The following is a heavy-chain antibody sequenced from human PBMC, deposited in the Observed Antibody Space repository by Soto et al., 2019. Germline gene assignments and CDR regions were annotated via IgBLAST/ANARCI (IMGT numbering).Heavy chain of an antibody. V-gene: IGHV4-39*01. Sequence: SETLSLTCTVSGGSISSSSYYWGWIRQPPGKGLEWIGSIYYSGSTYYNPSLKSRVTISVDTSKNQFSLKLSSVTAADTAVYYCAYSGSYYWYFDYWGQGTLVTVSS. CDR2: IYYSGST. D-gene: IGHD1-26*01. CDR3: AYSGSYYWYFDY. CDR1: GGSISSSSYY. J-gene: IGHJ4*02.